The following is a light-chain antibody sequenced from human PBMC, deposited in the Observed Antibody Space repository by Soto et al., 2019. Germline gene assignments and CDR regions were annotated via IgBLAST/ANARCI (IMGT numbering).Light chain of an antibody. CDR2: TAS. CDR3: QQLRMYPST. V-gene: IGKV1-39*01. CDR1: QNIATY. Sequence: DIQMTQSPSSLSASVGDRVTITCRASQNIATYLNWYQQTPGKAPKLLIYTASTLQSGVPSRFSGSGSGTDFTLTISSLQPEDFATFYCQQLRMYPSTFGGGTKVDIK. J-gene: IGKJ4*01.